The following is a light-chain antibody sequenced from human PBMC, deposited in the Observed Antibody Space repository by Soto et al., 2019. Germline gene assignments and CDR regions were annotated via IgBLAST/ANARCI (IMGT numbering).Light chain of an antibody. CDR2: DAS. Sequence: EIVMTQSPATLSVSPGERATLSCRASQSVSSNLAWYLQKPGQAPRFLIYDASTRATGIPARFSGSGSGTEFTLTISSLQSEDFAIYYCQQYNNWPWTFGQGTKVDIK. CDR3: QQYNNWPWT. J-gene: IGKJ1*01. V-gene: IGKV3-15*01. CDR1: QSVSSN.